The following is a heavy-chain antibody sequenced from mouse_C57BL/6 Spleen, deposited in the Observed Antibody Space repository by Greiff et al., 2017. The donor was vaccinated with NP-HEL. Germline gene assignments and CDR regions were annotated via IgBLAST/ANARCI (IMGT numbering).Heavy chain of an antibody. CDR3: ARDYDGSSPYWDFDV. V-gene: IGHV14-2*01. CDR1: GFNIKDYY. J-gene: IGHJ1*03. CDR2: IDPEDGET. D-gene: IGHD1-1*01. Sequence: VQLQQSGAELVKPGASVKLSCTASGFNIKDYYMHWVKQRTEQGLEWIGRIDPEDGETKYAPKFQGKATIPADTSSNTAYLQLSSLTSEDTAVYYCARDYDGSSPYWDFDVWGTGTTVTVSS.